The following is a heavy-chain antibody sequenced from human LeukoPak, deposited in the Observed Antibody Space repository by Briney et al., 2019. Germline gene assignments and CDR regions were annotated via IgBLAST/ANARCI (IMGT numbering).Heavy chain of an antibody. CDR1: GFTFSSYS. D-gene: IGHD3-3*01. J-gene: IGHJ4*02. V-gene: IGHV3-48*01. CDR2: ISSSSSTI. CDR3: ASLPDYDFWSGYTFDY. Sequence: SGGSLRLPCAASGFTFSSYSMNWVRQAPGKGLEWVSYISSSSSTIYYADSVKGRFTISRDNAKNSLYLQMNSLRAEDTAVYYCASLPDYDFWSGYTFDYWGQGTLVTVSS.